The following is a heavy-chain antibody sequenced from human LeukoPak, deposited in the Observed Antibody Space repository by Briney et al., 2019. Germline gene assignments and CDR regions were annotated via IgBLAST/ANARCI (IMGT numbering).Heavy chain of an antibody. CDR1: GYTFTSYG. D-gene: IGHD3-3*01. Sequence: GASVKVSCKASGYTFTSYGISWVRQAPGQGLEWMGWISAYNGNTNYAQKLQGRVTMTTDTSTSTAYMELRSLRSDDTAVYYCAITQKVLRFLEWLLAYWGQGTLVTVSS. V-gene: IGHV1-18*01. CDR2: ISAYNGNT. J-gene: IGHJ4*02. CDR3: AITQKVLRFLEWLLAY.